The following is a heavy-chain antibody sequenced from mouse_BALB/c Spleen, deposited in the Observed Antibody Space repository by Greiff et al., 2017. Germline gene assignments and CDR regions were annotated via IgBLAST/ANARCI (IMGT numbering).Heavy chain of an antibody. J-gene: IGHJ4*01. Sequence: VQLKQSGTVLARPGASVKMSCKASGYSFTSYWMHWVKQRPGQGLEWIGAIYPGNSDTSYNQKFKGKAKLTAVTSASTAYMELSSLTNEDSAVYYCTIDGYHALYAMDYWGQGTSVTVSS. V-gene: IGHV1-5*01. CDR3: TIDGYHALYAMDY. CDR1: GYSFTSYW. D-gene: IGHD2-3*01. CDR2: IYPGNSDT.